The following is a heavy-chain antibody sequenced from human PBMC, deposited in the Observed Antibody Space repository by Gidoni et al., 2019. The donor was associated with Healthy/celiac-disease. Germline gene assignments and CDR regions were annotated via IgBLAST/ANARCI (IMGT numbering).Heavy chain of an antibody. Sequence: QVQLVQSGAEVKKPGSSVKVSCKASGGTFSSYAISWVRQAPGQGLEWMGGIIPIFGTANYAQKFQGRVTITADESTSTAYMELSSLRSEDTAVYYCARGRDGYNFGYYYYGMDVWGQGTTVTVSS. CDR3: ARGRDGYNFGYYYYGMDV. V-gene: IGHV1-69*01. J-gene: IGHJ6*02. CDR2: IIPIFGTA. D-gene: IGHD5-12*01. CDR1: GGTFSSYA.